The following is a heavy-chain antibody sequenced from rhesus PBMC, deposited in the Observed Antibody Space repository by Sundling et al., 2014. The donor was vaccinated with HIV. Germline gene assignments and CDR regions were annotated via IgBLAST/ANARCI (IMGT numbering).Heavy chain of an antibody. V-gene: IGHV4-76*01. D-gene: IGHD3-3*01. CDR1: GGSFSGPYA. CDR3: AGRITIFGLVPGGDY. Sequence: QLQESGPGLVKPSETLSLTCAVSGGSFSGPYAWGWIRQPPGKGLEWIGHVFGSIGNTYYNPSLKSRVTISTDTSKNQFSLKLSSMTAADTAVYYCAGRITIFGLVPGGDYWGQGVLVTVSS. J-gene: IGHJ4*01. CDR2: VFGSIGNT.